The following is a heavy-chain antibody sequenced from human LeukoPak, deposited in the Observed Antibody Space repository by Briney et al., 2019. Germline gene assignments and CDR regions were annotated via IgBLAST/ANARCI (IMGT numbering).Heavy chain of an antibody. J-gene: IGHJ5*02. CDR3: AKWYGVYSSSWYWFDP. V-gene: IGHV3-48*01. Sequence: GGSLRLCCAASGFTFSTYSINWVRQAPGYGLEQVSYISSDSSTIYYADSLKGRFTISRDNAKNSLSLLMNSLRAEDTAVYYCAKWYGVYSSSWYWFDPWSQRTLVTVSS. CDR2: ISSDSSTI. CDR1: GFTFSTYS. D-gene: IGHD6-13*01.